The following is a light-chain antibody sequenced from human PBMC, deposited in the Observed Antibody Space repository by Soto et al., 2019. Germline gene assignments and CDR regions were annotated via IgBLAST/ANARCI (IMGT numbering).Light chain of an antibody. V-gene: IGKV3-11*01. CDR3: QQRSNWPPQFT. J-gene: IGKJ3*01. CDR1: QSVSRY. CDR2: DAS. Sequence: EIVLTQSPATLSLSPGERATLSCRASQSVSRYLAWYQQKPGQAPRLLIYDASNRATGIPARFSGSGSGTDFTLTISDLEPEDFAVYYCQQRSNWPPQFTFGPGTKVDI.